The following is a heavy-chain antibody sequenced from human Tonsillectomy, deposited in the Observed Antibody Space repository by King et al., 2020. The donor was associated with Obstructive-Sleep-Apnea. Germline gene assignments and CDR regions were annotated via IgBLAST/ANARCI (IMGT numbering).Heavy chain of an antibody. CDR2: ISSNGGST. CDR1: GFTFSSYA. V-gene: IGHV3-64D*09. CDR3: VKAEEAHYYDCWTNY. J-gene: IGHJ4*02. Sequence: VQLVESGGGLVQPGGSLRLSCSASGFTFSSYAMHWVRQAPGKGLEYVSAISSNGGSTYYADSVKGRFTISRDNSKNTLYLQMSSLRAEDTAVYYCVKAEEAHYYDCWTNYWGQGTLVTVSS. D-gene: IGHD3-3*01.